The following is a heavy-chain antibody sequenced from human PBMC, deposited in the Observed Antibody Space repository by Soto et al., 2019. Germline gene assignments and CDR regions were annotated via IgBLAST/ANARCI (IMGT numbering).Heavy chain of an antibody. V-gene: IGHV4-59*01. CDR1: GGSISSYY. Sequence: QVQLQELGPGLVKPSETLSLTCTVSGGSISSYYWSWIRQPPGRGLEWIGYIYYSGSTNYNPSLKSRVIISVDTSKNQFSLKLSSVTAADTAVYYCARRYGATFDYWGQGTLVTVSS. J-gene: IGHJ4*02. CDR2: IYYSGST. CDR3: ARRYGATFDY. D-gene: IGHD1-26*01.